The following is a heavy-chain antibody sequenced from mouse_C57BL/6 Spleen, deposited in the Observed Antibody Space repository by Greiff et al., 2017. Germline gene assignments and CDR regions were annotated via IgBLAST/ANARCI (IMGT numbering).Heavy chain of an antibody. CDR3: TIYDYDERAWFAY. D-gene: IGHD2-4*01. CDR1: GYTFTSYW. CDR2: IYPGNSDT. V-gene: IGHV1-5*01. Sequence: EVQLVESGTVLARPGASVKMSCKTSGYTFTSYWMHWVKQRPGQGLEWIGAIYPGNSDTSYNQKFKGKAKLTAVTSASTAYMELSSLTNEDSAVYYCTIYDYDERAWFAYWGQGTLVTVSA. J-gene: IGHJ3*01.